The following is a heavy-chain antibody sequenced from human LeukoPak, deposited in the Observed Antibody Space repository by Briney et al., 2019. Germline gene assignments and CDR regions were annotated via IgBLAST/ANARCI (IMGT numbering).Heavy chain of an antibody. CDR3: ARGPHCTNGVCYKFYYYYYSMDV. Sequence: PSETLSLTCAVYGGSFSGYYWSWIRQPPGKGLEWFGEINHSGSTNYNPSLKSRVTISVDTSKNQFSLKLSSVTAADTAVYYCARGPHCTNGVCYKFYYYYYSMDVWGQGTTVTVSS. CDR1: GGSFSGYY. D-gene: IGHD2-8*01. CDR2: INHSGST. V-gene: IGHV4-34*01. J-gene: IGHJ6*02.